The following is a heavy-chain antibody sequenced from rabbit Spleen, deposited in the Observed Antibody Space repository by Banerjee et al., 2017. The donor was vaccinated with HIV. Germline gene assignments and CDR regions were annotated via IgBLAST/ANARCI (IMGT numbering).Heavy chain of an antibody. CDR1: GFSFSSSYY. D-gene: IGHD1-1*01. Sequence: QSLEESGGDLVKPGASLTLTCTASGFSFSSSYYMCWVRQAPGKGLEWIACINASTGKPVYATWASGRFTISRTSSTTVTLQMTRLTAADTATYFCARDTSSSFSSYGMDLWGPGTLVTVS. V-gene: IGHV1S40*01. CDR2: INASTGKP. J-gene: IGHJ6*01. CDR3: ARDTSSSFSSYGMDL.